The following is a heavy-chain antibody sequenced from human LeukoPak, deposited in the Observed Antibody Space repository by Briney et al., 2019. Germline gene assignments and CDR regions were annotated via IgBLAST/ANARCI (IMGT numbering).Heavy chain of an antibody. CDR3: ARQESSFLWRPWDY. Sequence: ASVKVSCKASGGTFSSYAISWVRQAPGQGLERMGGIIPIFGTANYAQKFQGRVTITADESTSTAYMELSSLGSEDTAVYYCARQESSFLWRPWDYWGQGTLVTVSS. V-gene: IGHV1-69*13. J-gene: IGHJ4*02. D-gene: IGHD6-13*01. CDR1: GGTFSSYA. CDR2: IIPIFGTA.